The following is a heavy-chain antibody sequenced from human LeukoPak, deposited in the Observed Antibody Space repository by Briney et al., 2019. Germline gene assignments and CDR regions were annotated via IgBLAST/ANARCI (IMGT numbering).Heavy chain of an antibody. V-gene: IGHV1-24*01. CDR1: GYTLTELA. CDR2: FDPEDGES. D-gene: IGHD5-24*01. CDR3: AAKRQVQRRDGYNLDDY. J-gene: IGHJ4*02. Sequence: ASVKVSCKVSGYTLTELAMHWVRQAPGKGLEWMGGFDPEDGESIYAQKFQGRLTMTEDTSTDTAYMELSSLRSEDTAVYYCAAKRQVQRRDGYNLDDYWGQGTLVTVSS.